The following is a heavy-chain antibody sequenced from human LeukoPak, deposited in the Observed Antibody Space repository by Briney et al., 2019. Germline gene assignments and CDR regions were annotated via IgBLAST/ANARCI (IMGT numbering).Heavy chain of an antibody. CDR2: ISGSGGST. CDR3: AKSPRNQGVYDFWSGYPGYYFDY. V-gene: IGHV3-23*01. J-gene: IGHJ4*02. CDR1: GFTFSSYA. Sequence: GGSLRLSCAASGFTFSSYAMSWVRQAPGKGLEWVSVISGSGGSTYYADSVKGRFTISRDNSKNTLYLQMNSLRAEDTAVYYCAKSPRNQGVYDFWSGYPGYYFDYWGQGTLVTVSS. D-gene: IGHD3-3*01.